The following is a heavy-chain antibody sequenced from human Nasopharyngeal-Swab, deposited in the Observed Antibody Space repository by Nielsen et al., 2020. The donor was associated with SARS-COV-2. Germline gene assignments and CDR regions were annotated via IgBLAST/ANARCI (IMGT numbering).Heavy chain of an antibody. J-gene: IGHJ4*02. CDR2: IDWDDDK. V-gene: IGHV2-70*01. CDR3: ARILVGRYYGSGSYYYFDY. D-gene: IGHD3-10*01. Sequence: WIRQPPGKALEWLALIDWDDDKYYSTSLKTRLTISKDTSKNQVVLTMTNVDPVDTATYYCARILVGRYYGSGSYYYFDYWGQGTLVTVSS.